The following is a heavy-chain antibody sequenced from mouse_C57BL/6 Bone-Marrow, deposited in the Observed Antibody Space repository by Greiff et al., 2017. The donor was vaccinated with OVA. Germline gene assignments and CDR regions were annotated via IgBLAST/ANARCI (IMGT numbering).Heavy chain of an antibody. V-gene: IGHV5-6*01. D-gene: IGHD1-1*01. CDR1: GFTFSSYG. J-gene: IGHJ2*01. Sequence: EVQGVESGGDLVKPGGSLKLSCAASGFTFSSYGMSWVRQTPDKRLEWVATISSGGSYTYYPDSVKGRFTISRDNAKNTLYLQMSSLKSEDTAMYYCARHGDYYGPVYCDYWGQGTTLTVSS. CDR2: ISSGGSYT. CDR3: ARHGDYYGPVYCDY.